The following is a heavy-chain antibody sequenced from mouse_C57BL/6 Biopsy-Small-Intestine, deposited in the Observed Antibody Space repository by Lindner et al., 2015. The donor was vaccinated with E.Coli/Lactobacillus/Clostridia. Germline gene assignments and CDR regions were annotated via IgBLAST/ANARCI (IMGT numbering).Heavy chain of an antibody. CDR1: GFNIKDDY. CDR3: TTGGYGYDYYAMDY. CDR2: NDPENGDT. J-gene: IGHJ4*01. D-gene: IGHD2-2*01. V-gene: IGHV14-4*01. Sequence: VQLQESGAELVRPGASVKLSCTASGFNIKDDYMHWVKQRPEQGLEWIGWNDPENGDTEYASKFQGKATITADTSSNTAYLQLSSLTSEDTAVYYCTTGGYGYDYYAMDYWGQGTSVTVSS.